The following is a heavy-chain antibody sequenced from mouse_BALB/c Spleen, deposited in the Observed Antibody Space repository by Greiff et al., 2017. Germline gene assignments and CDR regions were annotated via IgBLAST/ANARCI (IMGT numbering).Heavy chain of an antibody. CDR1: GFTFTDYY. CDR2: IRNKANGYTT. V-gene: IGHV7-3*02. Sequence: EVNVVESGGGLVQPGGSLRLSCATSGFTFTDYYMSWVRQPPGKALEWLGFIRNKANGYTTEYSASVKGRFTISRDNSQSILYLQMNTLRAEDSATYYCARAPTGYFDYWGQGTTLTVSS. CDR3: ARAPTGYFDY. J-gene: IGHJ2*01.